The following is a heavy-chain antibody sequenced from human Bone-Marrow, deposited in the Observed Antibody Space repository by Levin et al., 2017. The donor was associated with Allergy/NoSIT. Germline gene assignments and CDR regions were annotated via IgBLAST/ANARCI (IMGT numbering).Heavy chain of an antibody. Sequence: SQTLSLTCSVTGDSVSSSTYYWAWIRQPPGKGLEWIGSVYDSKNTFYNPSLQSRVTISDDTSMNHFSLRLSSMTAADTAVYYCARHRGLASPGGMDGWGLGTTVTVSS. CDR1: GDSVSSSTYY. V-gene: IGHV4-39*07. CDR2: VYDSKNT. CDR3: ARHRGLASPGGMDG. D-gene: IGHD3-3*02. J-gene: IGHJ6*02.